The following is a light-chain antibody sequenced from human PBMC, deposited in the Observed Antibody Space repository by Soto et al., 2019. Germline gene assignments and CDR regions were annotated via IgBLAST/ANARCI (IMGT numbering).Light chain of an antibody. J-gene: IGKJ1*01. CDR1: QAIRTD. Sequence: DIQMTQSPSSLSAAVGDRVTITCRASQAIRTDVNWYQQKQGKAPRRLVYAASSLQIGVPSRFSGSGSGTEFTLTISSLQPEDFATYYCLQYNNYPWRFGQGTKVQIK. V-gene: IGKV1-17*01. CDR2: AAS. CDR3: LQYNNYPWR.